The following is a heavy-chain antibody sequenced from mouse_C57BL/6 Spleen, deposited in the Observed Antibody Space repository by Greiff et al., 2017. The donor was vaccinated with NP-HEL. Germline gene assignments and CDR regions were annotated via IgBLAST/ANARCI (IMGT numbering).Heavy chain of an antibody. CDR1: GYAFSSSW. CDR3: ANQLLFAY. CDR2: IYPGDGDT. J-gene: IGHJ3*01. D-gene: IGHD4-1*02. Sequence: VQLQQSGPELVKPGASVKISCKASGYAFSSSWMNWVKQRPGKGLEWIGRIYPGDGDTNYNGKFKGKATLTADKSSSTAYMQLSSLTSEDSAVYFCANQLLFAYWGQGTLVTVSA. V-gene: IGHV1-82*01.